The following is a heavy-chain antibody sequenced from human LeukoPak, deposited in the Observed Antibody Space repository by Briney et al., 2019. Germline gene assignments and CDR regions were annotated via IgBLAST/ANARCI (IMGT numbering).Heavy chain of an antibody. CDR1: GFTFTTFW. CDR3: AGSGWQVYRDY. J-gene: IGHJ4*02. CDR2: IKQDGSER. D-gene: IGHD6-19*01. V-gene: IGHV3-7*01. Sequence: GGSLRLSCAASGFTFTTFWMSWVRQAPGKGLEWVANIKQDGSERYYVDSVKGRFTISRDNAKNSLYLQMNSLRAEDTGVYYCAGSGWQVYRDYWGQGALVTVSS.